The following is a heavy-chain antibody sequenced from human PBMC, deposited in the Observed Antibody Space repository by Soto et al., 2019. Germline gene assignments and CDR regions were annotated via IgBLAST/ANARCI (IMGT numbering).Heavy chain of an antibody. J-gene: IGHJ2*01. CDR2: LNIAGSI. D-gene: IGHD6-13*01. Sequence: SETLSLTCSVSGASISSYNWNWVRQPAGKGPEWVGRLNIAGSINYNPSLKSRITMSMDTSKNQISLYLRSVTAADTAIYYCARDRGEYNSSWCWYFSHWGHGTLVT. V-gene: IGHV4-4*07. CDR1: GASISSYN. CDR3: ARDRGEYNSSWCWYFSH.